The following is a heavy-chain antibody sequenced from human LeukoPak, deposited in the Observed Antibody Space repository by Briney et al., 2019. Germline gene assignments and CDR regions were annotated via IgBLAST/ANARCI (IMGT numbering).Heavy chain of an antibody. V-gene: IGHV1-46*01. CDR1: GYTFSSYY. Sequence: ASVKVSCKASGYTFSSYYIHWVRQAPGQGLEWMGLIDPSGGSTSYAQKFQGRVTMTRDTSISTAYMELSSLTSEDTAVYYCARALSGCILCFDYWGQGTLVTVSS. CDR2: IDPSGGST. CDR3: ARALSGCILCFDY. J-gene: IGHJ4*02. D-gene: IGHD6-19*01.